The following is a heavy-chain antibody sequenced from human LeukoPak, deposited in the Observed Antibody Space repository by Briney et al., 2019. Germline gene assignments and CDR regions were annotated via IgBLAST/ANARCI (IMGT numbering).Heavy chain of an antibody. D-gene: IGHD3-22*01. CDR2: VGHEDGTT. Sequence: ASVRVSCKVSGSTLSKISIDWVRQAPGKGPEWMGGVGHEDGTTIHAQKFQGRFNMTVDTATDTAYMEMSSLMSEDTATYYCATGAIVFDYWGQGTLVTVSS. CDR3: ATGAIVFDY. CDR1: GSTLSKIS. J-gene: IGHJ4*02. V-gene: IGHV1-24*01.